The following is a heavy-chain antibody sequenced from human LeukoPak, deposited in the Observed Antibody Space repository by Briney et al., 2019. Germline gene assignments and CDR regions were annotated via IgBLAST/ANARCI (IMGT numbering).Heavy chain of an antibody. CDR3: ARGYYDILTGYPTQSFDY. Sequence: ASVKVSCKASGYTFTGYYMHWVRQAPGQGLEWMGWINPNSGGTNYAQKFQGRVTMTRDTSISTAYMELSRLRSDDTAVYYCARGYYDILTGYPTQSFDYWGQGTLVTVSS. D-gene: IGHD3-9*01. J-gene: IGHJ4*02. V-gene: IGHV1-2*02. CDR2: INPNSGGT. CDR1: GYTFTGYY.